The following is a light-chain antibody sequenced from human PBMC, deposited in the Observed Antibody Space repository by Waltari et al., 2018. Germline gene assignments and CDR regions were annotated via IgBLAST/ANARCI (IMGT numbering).Light chain of an antibody. V-gene: IGLV1-36*01. CDR3: AVWDASLNGVV. CDR1: SSNIGKNA. Sequence: QSVLTQPPSVSQAPRQRVTISCSGSSSNIGKNAVNWYQQLPGKAPKLLIYYDDLLPSGVSDRFSGSKSGTSASLAISGLQSEDEAYYYCAVWDASLNGVVFGGGTKLTVL. CDR2: YDD. J-gene: IGLJ2*01.